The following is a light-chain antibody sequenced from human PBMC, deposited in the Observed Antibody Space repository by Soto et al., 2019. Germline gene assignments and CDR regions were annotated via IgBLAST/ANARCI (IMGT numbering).Light chain of an antibody. CDR1: SSNIGNNY. Sequence: QSVLTQPPSVSAAPGQKVTISCSGSSSNIGNNYVSWYQQLPGTAPKLLIYDNNKRPSGIPDRFSGSKSGTSATLGITGLKTGDEADYYCGTWDSSLSAYVFGTGT. V-gene: IGLV1-51*01. CDR3: GTWDSSLSAYV. CDR2: DNN. J-gene: IGLJ1*01.